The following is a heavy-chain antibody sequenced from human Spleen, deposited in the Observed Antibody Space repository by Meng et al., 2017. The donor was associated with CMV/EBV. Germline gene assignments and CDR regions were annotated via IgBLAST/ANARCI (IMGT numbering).Heavy chain of an antibody. D-gene: IGHD3-3*01. V-gene: IGHV4-59*12. J-gene: IGHJ4*02. CDR1: SIRSYY. CDR2: IYYSGST. CDR3: ARGASTIFGVVIRIFYFDY. Sequence: SIRSYYWSWIRQPPGKGLEWMGYIYYSGSTNYNPSRKSRVTISVDTSKNQFSLKLSSVTAADTAVYYCARGASTIFGVVIRIFYFDYWGQGTLVTVSS.